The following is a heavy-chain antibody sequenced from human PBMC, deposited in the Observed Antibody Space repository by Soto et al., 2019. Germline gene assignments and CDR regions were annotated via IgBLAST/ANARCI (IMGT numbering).Heavy chain of an antibody. J-gene: IGHJ4*02. CDR3: VRVGPSRIEVYDSSGYFDY. CDR2: ISSDGSNK. CDR1: GLTFSTYA. V-gene: IGHV3-30-3*01. Sequence: QVQLVESGGGVVQPGRSLRLSCAASGLTFSTYALRWVRQAPGKGLEWVALISSDGSNKYYADSVKGRFTISRDNFKNTLSLQMNSLSPEDTAMYYCVRVGPSRIEVYDSSGYFDYWGQGTLVTVSS. D-gene: IGHD3-22*01.